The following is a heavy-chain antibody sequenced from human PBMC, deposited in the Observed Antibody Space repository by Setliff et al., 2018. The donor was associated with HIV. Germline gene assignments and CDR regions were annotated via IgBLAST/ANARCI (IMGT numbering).Heavy chain of an antibody. CDR3: ASDSPAARFEELEDHYYYFMDV. V-gene: IGHV1-69*13. J-gene: IGHJ6*03. D-gene: IGHD3-10*01. Sequence: GASVKVSCKASGGPFTSAFNWVRQVPGQGLEWMEGIIPIFGTANYAQNFGGRVTITADQSTTTSYLQLNSLRFEDTAIYYCASDSPAARFEELEDHYYYFMDVWGKGTTVTVSS. CDR1: GGPFTSA. CDR2: IIPIFGTA.